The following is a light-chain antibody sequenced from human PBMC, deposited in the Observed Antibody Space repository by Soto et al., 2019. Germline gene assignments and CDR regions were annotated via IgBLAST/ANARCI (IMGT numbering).Light chain of an antibody. CDR3: QQSYSTPWT. CDR2: AAS. CDR1: QSISSY. Sequence: DIQMTQSPSSLSASVGDRVTITCRASQSISSYLNWYQQKPGKAPKLLIYAASSLQSGVPSRFSGSGSGTDFNLTISSLQPEDFPTYYCQQSYSTPWTFGQGTKVEIK. V-gene: IGKV1-39*01. J-gene: IGKJ1*01.